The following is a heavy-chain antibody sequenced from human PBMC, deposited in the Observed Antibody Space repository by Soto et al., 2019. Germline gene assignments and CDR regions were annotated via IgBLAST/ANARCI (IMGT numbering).Heavy chain of an antibody. CDR3: ERILETKNGMDV. CDR1: GVSLINGKLG. Sequence: QVTVKASGPVLVKPTETLTVTCTVSGVSLINGKLGVSWIRHPPGKALEWLAHILSSGEKSYSPSLKRRLTISTDTSKTQVVLTMTNIGPVDTDTYYCERILETKNGMDVWAHGTTVTVSS. J-gene: IGHJ6*02. CDR2: ILSSGEK. V-gene: IGHV2-26*01.